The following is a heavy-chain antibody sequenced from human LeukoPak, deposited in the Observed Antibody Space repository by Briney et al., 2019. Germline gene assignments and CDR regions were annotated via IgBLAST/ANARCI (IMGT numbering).Heavy chain of an antibody. CDR1: GYTFTLYS. Sequence: GASVKVSCKTSGYTFTLYSINWVRQAPGRGLEWMGYINTNTGNPTYAQGFTGRFVFSLDTSVSTAYLQISSLEAEDTAVYYCARDRRSGSYDYWGQGTLVTVSS. CDR3: ARDRRSGSYDY. J-gene: IGHJ4*02. D-gene: IGHD3-10*01. CDR2: INTNTGNP. V-gene: IGHV7-4-1*02.